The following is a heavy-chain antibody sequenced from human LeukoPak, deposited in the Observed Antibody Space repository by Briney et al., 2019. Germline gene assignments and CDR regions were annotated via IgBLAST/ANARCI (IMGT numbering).Heavy chain of an antibody. J-gene: IGHJ4*02. Sequence: GGSLRLSCAASGFTFSAYYMGWIRQAPGKGLEWVSYISNGGRSGYTIYYADSVKGRFTISRDNAKNSLYLQMNSLRAEDTAVYFCARDPYTSGSDYWGQGTLVTVSS. D-gene: IGHD6-19*01. CDR3: ARDPYTSGSDY. V-gene: IGHV3-11*01. CDR1: GFTFSAYY. CDR2: ISNGGRSGYTI.